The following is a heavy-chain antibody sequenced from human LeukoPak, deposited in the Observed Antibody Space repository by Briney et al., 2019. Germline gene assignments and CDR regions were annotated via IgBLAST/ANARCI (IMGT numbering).Heavy chain of an antibody. CDR3: ARGGIFGVVKKIKNYFDY. CDR2: IYYSGST. J-gene: IGHJ4*02. CDR1: GGSINSGAYD. D-gene: IGHD3-3*01. Sequence: SETLSLTCTVSGGSINSGAYDWGWIRQPPGRGLEWIGCIYYSGSTYYNPSLKSRVTISVDTSKNQFSLKLSSVTAADTAVYYCARGGIFGVVKKIKNYFDYWGQGTLVTVSS. V-gene: IGHV4-39*07.